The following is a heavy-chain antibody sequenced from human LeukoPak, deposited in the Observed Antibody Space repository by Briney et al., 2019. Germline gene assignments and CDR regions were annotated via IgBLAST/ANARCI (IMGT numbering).Heavy chain of an antibody. Sequence: AASVKVSCKASGYTFTSYAISWVRQAPGQGPEWMGGIIPIFGTANYAQKFQGRVTITTDESTSTAYMELSSMRSEDTAVYYCARVLVWGPQGVGGFDYWGQGTLVTVSS. CDR2: IIPIFGTA. J-gene: IGHJ4*02. V-gene: IGHV1-69*05. CDR1: GYTFTSYA. CDR3: ARVLVWGPQGVGGFDY. D-gene: IGHD3-16*01.